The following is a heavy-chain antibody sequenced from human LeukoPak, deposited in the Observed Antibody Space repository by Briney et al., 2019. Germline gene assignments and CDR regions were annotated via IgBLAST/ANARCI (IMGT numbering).Heavy chain of an antibody. J-gene: IGHJ4*02. D-gene: IGHD2-2*01. Sequence: GGSLRLSCAASGFSFSTYWMSWVRQAPGKGLEWVANIKQDESEKYYVDSVKGRFTISRDNAKNSLYLQMSSLRDEDTAVYYCARGRRDTQYQVFDYWGQGTLVTVSS. CDR2: IKQDESEK. CDR3: ARGRRDTQYQVFDY. CDR1: GFSFSTYW. V-gene: IGHV3-7*01.